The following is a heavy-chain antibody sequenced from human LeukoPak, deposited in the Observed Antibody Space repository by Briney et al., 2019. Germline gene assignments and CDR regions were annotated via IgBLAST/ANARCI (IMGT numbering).Heavy chain of an antibody. D-gene: IGHD3-22*01. CDR2: ISGTGANT. CDR1: GLTFTTYA. CDR3: AKDHYEGSGFPFDC. J-gene: IGHJ4*02. V-gene: IGHV3-23*01. Sequence: PGGSLRLSCAASGLTFTTYAMSWVRQAPGKGLEWVSGISGTGANTYYADSVRGRFTVSRDNSKNTLYLQMNSLRVEDTAVYYCAKDHYEGSGFPFDCWGQGTLVTVSS.